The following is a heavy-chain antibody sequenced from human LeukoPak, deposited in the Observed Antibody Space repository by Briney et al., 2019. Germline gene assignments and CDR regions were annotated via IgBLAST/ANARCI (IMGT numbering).Heavy chain of an antibody. CDR3: ARHDRYEAHNWSDP. Sequence: PSETLSLTCTVSGGSISSYYWSWIRQPPGKGLEWIGYIYTSGSTNYNPSLKSRVTISVDTSKNQFSLKLSSVTAADTAVYYCARHDRYEAHNWSDPWGQGTLVTVSS. CDR1: GGSISSYY. D-gene: IGHD1-1*01. V-gene: IGHV4-4*09. CDR2: IYTSGST. J-gene: IGHJ5*02.